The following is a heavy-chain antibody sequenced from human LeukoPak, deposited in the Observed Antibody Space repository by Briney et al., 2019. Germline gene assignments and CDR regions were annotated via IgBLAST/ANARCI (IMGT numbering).Heavy chain of an antibody. J-gene: IGHJ4*02. D-gene: IGHD6-13*01. CDR3: ASRIAAAGGHY. CDR2: INHSGST. Sequence: SETLSLTCTVSGGSISSYYWSWIRQPPGKGLEWIGEINHSGSTNYNPSLKSRVTISVDTSKNQFSLKLSSVTAADTAVYYCASRIAAAGGHYWGQGTLVTVSS. V-gene: IGHV4-34*01. CDR1: GGSISSYY.